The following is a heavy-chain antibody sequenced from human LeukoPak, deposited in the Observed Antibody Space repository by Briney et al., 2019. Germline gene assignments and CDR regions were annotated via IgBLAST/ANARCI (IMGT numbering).Heavy chain of an antibody. CDR3: ARLSEWGSHAFDI. Sequence: SVKVSCKASGGTFSSYTISWVRQAPGQGLEWMGRIIPILGIANYAQKFQGRVTITADKSTSTAYMELSSLRSEDTAVYYCARLSEWGSHAFDIWGQGTMVAVSS. CDR1: GGTFSSYT. J-gene: IGHJ3*02. CDR2: IIPILGIA. V-gene: IGHV1-69*02. D-gene: IGHD3-3*01.